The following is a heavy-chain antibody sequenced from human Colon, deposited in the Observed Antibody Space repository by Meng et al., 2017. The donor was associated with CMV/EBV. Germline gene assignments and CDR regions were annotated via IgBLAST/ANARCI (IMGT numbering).Heavy chain of an antibody. V-gene: IGHV4-61*01. CDR1: GDSVSSVNYY. CDR3: AKGDMVRGLIDY. D-gene: IGHD3-10*01. Sequence: VSGDSVSSVNYYWSWIRQSPGKRLEFLGYRFVRGSPNYNPSLRGRVTISVDTSKNQVSLELTSVTAADTAVYYCAKGDMVRGLIDYWGQGTLVTVSS. CDR2: RFVRGSP. J-gene: IGHJ4*02.